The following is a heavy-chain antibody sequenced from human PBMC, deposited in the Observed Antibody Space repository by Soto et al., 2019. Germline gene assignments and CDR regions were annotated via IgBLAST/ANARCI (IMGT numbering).Heavy chain of an antibody. CDR3: ARSLKITPGSFDY. V-gene: IGHV4-34*01. CDR2: INHSGST. Sequence: PSETLSLTCAVYGGSFSGYYWSWIRQPPGKGLEWIGEINHSGSTNYNPSLKSRVTISMDTSKNQFSLKLSSVTAADTAVYYCARSLKITPGSFDYWGQGTLVTVSS. J-gene: IGHJ4*02. D-gene: IGHD1-20*01. CDR1: GGSFSGYY.